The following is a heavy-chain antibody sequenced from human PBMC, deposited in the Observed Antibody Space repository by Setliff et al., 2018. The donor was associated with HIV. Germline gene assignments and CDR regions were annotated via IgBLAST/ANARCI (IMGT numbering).Heavy chain of an antibody. Sequence: ASVKVSCKASGYTFTSYGIGWVRQAPGQGLEWMGWLSPYNGHTNYAQKLQGRVTMTTDTSTSTTYMELTSLRSDDTAVYYCARWSCGRATCYDSPYNWFDPWGQGTLVTVSS. CDR2: LSPYNGHT. V-gene: IGHV1-18*01. J-gene: IGHJ5*02. CDR3: ARWSCGRATCYDSPYNWFDP. CDR1: GYTFTSYG. D-gene: IGHD2-2*01.